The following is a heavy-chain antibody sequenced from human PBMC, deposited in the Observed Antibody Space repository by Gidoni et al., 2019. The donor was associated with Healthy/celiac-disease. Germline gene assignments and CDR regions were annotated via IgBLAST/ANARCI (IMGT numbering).Heavy chain of an antibody. J-gene: IGHJ1*01. Sequence: EVQLLESGGGLVQPGGFLRLLCAAPGFPFSSYAMSWVRQAPGKGLEWVSASGGSGGSTYYADSGKGRFTISIDNSKNTLYLQMNSLRDEDTAVYYCAKLQGYCSGGSCYPTWGQGTLVTVSS. CDR1: GFPFSSYA. CDR3: AKLQGYCSGGSCYPT. V-gene: IGHV3-23*01. CDR2: SGGSGGST. D-gene: IGHD2-15*01.